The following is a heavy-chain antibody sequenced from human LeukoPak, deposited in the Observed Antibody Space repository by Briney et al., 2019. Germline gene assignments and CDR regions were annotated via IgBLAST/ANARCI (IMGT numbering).Heavy chain of an antibody. V-gene: IGHV3-20*04. Sequence: PGGSLRLSCAASGFTFDDYGMSWVRQAPGKGLEWVSGINWNGGSTGYADSVKGRFTISRDNAKNSLYLQMNSLRAEDTALYYCARGPWAWGLEYSSSPALPYFDYWGQGTLVTVSS. CDR2: INWNGGST. CDR1: GFTFDDYG. J-gene: IGHJ4*02. CDR3: ARGPWAWGLEYSSSPALPYFDY. D-gene: IGHD6-6*01.